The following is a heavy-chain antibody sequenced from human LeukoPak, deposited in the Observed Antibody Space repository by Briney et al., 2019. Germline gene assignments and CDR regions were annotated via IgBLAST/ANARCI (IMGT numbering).Heavy chain of an antibody. D-gene: IGHD6-13*01. CDR2: INNDGSST. Sequence: GGSLRLSCAASGFTFSTYAMNWVRQAPGKGLVWVSRINNDGSSTRDADSVKGRFTISRDNAKNTLYLQMNSLRAEDTAVYYCARWTAAGTGAFDIWGQGTMVTVSS. J-gene: IGHJ3*02. CDR1: GFTFSTYA. CDR3: ARWTAAGTGAFDI. V-gene: IGHV3-74*01.